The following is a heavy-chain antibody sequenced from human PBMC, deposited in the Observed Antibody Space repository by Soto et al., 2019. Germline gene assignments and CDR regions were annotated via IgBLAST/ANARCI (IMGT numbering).Heavy chain of an antibody. J-gene: IGHJ6*04. CDR1: GYTFTGYY. Sequence: ASVKVSCKASGYTFTGYYMHWVRQAPGQGLEWMGWINPNSGGTNYAQKFQGWVTMTRDTSISTAYMELSRLRSDDTAVYYCARVWVGGNNLYYYYGMNVWAKGTRVT. CDR2: INPNSGGT. D-gene: IGHD3-16*01. V-gene: IGHV1-2*04. CDR3: ARVWVGGNNLYYYYGMNV.